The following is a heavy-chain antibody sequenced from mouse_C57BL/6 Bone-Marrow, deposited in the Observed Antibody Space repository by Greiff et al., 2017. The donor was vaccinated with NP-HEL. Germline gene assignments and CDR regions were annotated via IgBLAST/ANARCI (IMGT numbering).Heavy chain of an antibody. D-gene: IGHD2-13*01. CDR3: ARQHRLHAMDY. Sequence: EVKLVESGGGLVQPGESLKLSCESNEYEFPSHDMSWVRKTPEKRLELVAAINSDGGSTYYPDTMERRFIISRDNTKKSLYLQMSNLRSEDTALYYCARQHRLHAMDYWGQGTSVTVSS. J-gene: IGHJ4*01. V-gene: IGHV5-2*01. CDR1: EYEFPSHD. CDR2: INSDGGST.